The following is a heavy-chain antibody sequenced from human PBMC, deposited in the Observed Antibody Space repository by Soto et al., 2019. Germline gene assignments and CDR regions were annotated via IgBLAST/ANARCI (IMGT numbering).Heavy chain of an antibody. V-gene: IGHV4-61*01. D-gene: IGHD3-22*01. CDR3: ATSRERYYYDSSGYYSFDY. CDR2: IYYSGST. CDR1: GGPVSSGSYY. J-gene: IGHJ4*02. Sequence: SETLSLTCTVSGGPVSSGSYYWSWIRQPPGKGLEWIGYIYYSGSTNYNPSLKSRVTISVDTSKNQFSLKLSSVTAADTAVYYCATSRERYYYDSSGYYSFDYWGQGTLVTVSS.